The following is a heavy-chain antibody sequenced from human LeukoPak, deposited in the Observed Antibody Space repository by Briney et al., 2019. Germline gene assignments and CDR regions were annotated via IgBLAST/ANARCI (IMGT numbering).Heavy chain of an antibody. J-gene: IGHJ4*02. CDR3: AKSSYYDSSGYYREYYFDY. D-gene: IGHD3-22*01. Sequence: QPGGSLRLSCAASGFTFSTYATSWVRQAPGKGLEWVSAISGSGGSTNYADSVKGRVTVSRDNSKSTLYLQMNSLRAEDTAVYYCAKSSYYDSSGYYREYYFDYWGQGTLVTVSS. V-gene: IGHV3-23*01. CDR1: GFTFSTYA. CDR2: ISGSGGST.